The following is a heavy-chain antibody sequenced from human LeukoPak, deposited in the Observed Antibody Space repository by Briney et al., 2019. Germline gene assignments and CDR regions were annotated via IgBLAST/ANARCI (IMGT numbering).Heavy chain of an antibody. CDR2: INQDESEK. J-gene: IGHJ6*03. V-gene: IGHV3-7*01. D-gene: IGHD1-26*01. CDR3: ATKAHIGTYGLGYYMDV. CDR1: GFTFVRHW. Sequence: GGSLRLSCVASGFTFVRHWMTWVRQAPGKGLEWVANINQDESEKYYVDSVKGRFTISRDNAKNSLYLQMNSLRAEDTAVYYCATKAHIGTYGLGYYMDVWGKGTTVTVSS.